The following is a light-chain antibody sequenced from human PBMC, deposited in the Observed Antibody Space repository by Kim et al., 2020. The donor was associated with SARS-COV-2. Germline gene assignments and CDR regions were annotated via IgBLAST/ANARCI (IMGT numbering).Light chain of an antibody. J-gene: IGKJ1*01. CDR2: GAS. V-gene: IGKV3-20*01. CDR1: QSVSSGY. Sequence: IVLTQSPGTLSLSPGENATLSCRASQSVSSGYLAWYQLKPGQAPRLLIYGASSRATGIPDRFSGSGSGTDFTLTISRLEPEDFAVYYCQQYAGSPRTFGQGTKVDIK. CDR3: QQYAGSPRT.